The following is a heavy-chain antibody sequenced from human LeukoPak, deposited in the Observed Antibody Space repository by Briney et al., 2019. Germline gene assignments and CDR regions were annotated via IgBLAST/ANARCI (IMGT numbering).Heavy chain of an antibody. CDR2: IYSDGRT. CDR3: ARRPDYGGIPTFDY. CDR1: GLNVSSNY. J-gene: IGHJ4*02. Sequence: PGGSLRLSCAASGLNVSSNYMSWVRQAPGKGLEWVSVIYSDGRTYYADSVKGRFTISRDNSKNTLYLQMNSLRVEDTAVYYCARRPDYGGIPTFDYWGQGTLVTVSS. V-gene: IGHV3-66*01. D-gene: IGHD4-23*01.